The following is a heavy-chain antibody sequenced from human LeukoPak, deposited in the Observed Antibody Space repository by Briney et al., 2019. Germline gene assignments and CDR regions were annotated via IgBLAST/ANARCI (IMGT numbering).Heavy chain of an antibody. D-gene: IGHD3-3*01. CDR3: ARGLGASYHDFWSGYLAY. CDR2: IRYDGSNK. CDR1: GFTFSSYA. J-gene: IGHJ4*02. Sequence: GGSLRLSCAASGFTFSSYAMSWVRQAPGKGLEWVAFIRYDGSNKYYADSVKGRFTVSRDTPKSSLYLQMNSLRAEDSAVYYCARGLGASYHDFWSGYLAYWGQGTLVTVSS. V-gene: IGHV3-30*02.